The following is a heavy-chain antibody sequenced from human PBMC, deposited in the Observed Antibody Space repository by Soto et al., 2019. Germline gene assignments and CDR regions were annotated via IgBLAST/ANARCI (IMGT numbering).Heavy chain of an antibody. J-gene: IGHJ4*02. CDR1: GFTFSSYA. CDR2: ISGSGGST. CDR3: ARRGSGSYDDY. V-gene: IGHV3-23*01. Sequence: EVQLLESGGGLVQPGGSLRLSCAASGFTFSSYAMRWVRQAPGKGLEWVSAISGSGGSTYYSDSVKGRFTVSRDTSKNSLYLPMNSLRAEDTAVYYCARRGSGSYDDYWGQGTLVTVSS. D-gene: IGHD1-26*01.